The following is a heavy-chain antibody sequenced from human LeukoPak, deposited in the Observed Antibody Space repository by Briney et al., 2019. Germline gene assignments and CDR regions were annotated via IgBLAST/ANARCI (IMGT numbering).Heavy chain of an antibody. CDR2: IASKTYGGTT. J-gene: IGHJ4*02. V-gene: IGHV3-15*04. D-gene: IGHD2/OR15-2a*01. CDR1: GFTFSSAW. CDR3: IGTFLGY. Sequence: GGSLRLTCAASGFTFSSAWMSWVRQAPGKGLEGVGRIASKTYGGTTDYAAPVKGRFTISRDDSKNTLYLQMNSLKSEDTAVYYCIGTFLGYWGQGTLVTVSS.